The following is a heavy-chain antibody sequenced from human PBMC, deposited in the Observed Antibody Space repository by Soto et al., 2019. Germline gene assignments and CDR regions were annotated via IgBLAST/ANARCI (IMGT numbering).Heavy chain of an antibody. CDR2: IKSKTDGGTT. J-gene: IGHJ3*02. CDR3: TTHIGSDVVVVVAATKSAFDI. Sequence: GALRLSCAASGFTFSNAWMSWVRQAPGKGLEWVGRIKSKTDGGTTDYAAPVKGRFTISRDDSKNTLYLQMNSLKTEDTAVYYCTTHIGSDVVVVVAATKSAFDIWGQGTMVTVSS. V-gene: IGHV3-15*01. D-gene: IGHD2-15*01. CDR1: GFTFSNAW.